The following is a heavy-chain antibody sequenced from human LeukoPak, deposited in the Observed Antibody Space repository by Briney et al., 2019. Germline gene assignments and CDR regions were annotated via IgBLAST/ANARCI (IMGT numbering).Heavy chain of an antibody. D-gene: IGHD3-3*01. J-gene: IGHJ6*03. Sequence: GGSLRLSCTASGFTFGDHAMSWFRQAPGKGLEWVGFIRSKAYGGTTEYAAFVKGRFTISRDDSKSIAYLQMNSLKTEDTAVYYCTSATYYDFGYYYYMDVWGKGTTVTVSS. CDR3: TSATYYDFGYYYYMDV. CDR2: IRSKAYGGTT. CDR1: GFTFGDHA. V-gene: IGHV3-49*03.